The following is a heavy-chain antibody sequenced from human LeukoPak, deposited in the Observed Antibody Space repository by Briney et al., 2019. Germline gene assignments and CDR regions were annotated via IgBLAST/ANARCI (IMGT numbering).Heavy chain of an antibody. D-gene: IGHD1-7*01. CDR2: INYGGST. Sequence: PSETLSLTCTVSGGSISSYYWSWIRQPPGKGLEWIGYINYGGSTNYNPSLKSRVTISVDTSKNQFSLKLSSVTAADSAVYYCARVRTKTIFKDSRHGFSYYYYMDVWGKGTTVTVSS. V-gene: IGHV4-59*01. CDR1: GGSISSYY. CDR3: ARVRTKTIFKDSRHGFSYYYYMDV. J-gene: IGHJ6*03.